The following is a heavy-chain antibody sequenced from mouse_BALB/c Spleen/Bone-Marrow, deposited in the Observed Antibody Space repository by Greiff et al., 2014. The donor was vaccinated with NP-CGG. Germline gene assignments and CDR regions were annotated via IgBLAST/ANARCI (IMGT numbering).Heavy chain of an antibody. Sequence: QVQLQQSGPGLVAPSQTLSITCTVSGFSFTSYGVHWVRQPPGKGLEWLGVICAGGRSNYNSALMSRLSISKDNSKSQVFLKMNSLQTDDTAMYYCARVYLWYFDVWGAGTTVTVSS. J-gene: IGHJ1*01. V-gene: IGHV2-9*02. CDR3: ARVYLWYFDV. CDR1: GFSFTSYG. CDR2: ICAGGRS. D-gene: IGHD2-3*01.